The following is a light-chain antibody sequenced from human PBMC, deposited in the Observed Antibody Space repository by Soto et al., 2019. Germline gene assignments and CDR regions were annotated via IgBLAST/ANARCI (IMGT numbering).Light chain of an antibody. J-gene: IGLJ2*01. CDR1: SSDVGSYNL. V-gene: IGLV2-23*01. CDR3: CSYAGGTSVV. Sequence: QSVLTQPASVSGSPGQSITISCTGTSSDVGSYNLVSWYQQHPGKAPKLMIYEDIERPSGVSNRFSGSKSGNTASLTISGLQTEDDADYYCCSYAGGTSVVFGGGTKVTVL. CDR2: EDI.